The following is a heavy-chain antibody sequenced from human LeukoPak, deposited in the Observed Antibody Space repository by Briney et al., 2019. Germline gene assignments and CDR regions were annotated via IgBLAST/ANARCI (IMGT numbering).Heavy chain of an antibody. CDR3: ARAPGRGGYYMDV. CDR2: IYYSGSP. Sequence: PSETLSLTCTVSGGSISSSSYYWGWIRQPPGEGLEWIGSIYYSGSPYYNPSLKSRVTISVDTSKKQFSLKLSSVTAADTAVYYCARAPGRGGYYMDVWGKGTTVTVSS. V-gene: IGHV4-39*07. J-gene: IGHJ6*03. CDR1: GGSISSSSYY. D-gene: IGHD3-10*01.